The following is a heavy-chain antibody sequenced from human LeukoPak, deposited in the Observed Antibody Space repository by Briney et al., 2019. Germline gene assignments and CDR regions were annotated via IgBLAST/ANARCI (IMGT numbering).Heavy chain of an antibody. D-gene: IGHD6-6*01. CDR1: GGSFSGYY. J-gene: IGHJ4*02. CDR3: AREPSSSSLYEVDY. Sequence: KPSETLSLTCAVYGGSFSGYYWSWIRQPPGKGLEWIGEINHSGSTNYNPSLKSRVTISVDTSKNQFSLKLGSVTAADTAVYYCAREPSSSSLYEVDYWGQGTLVTVSS. CDR2: INHSGST. V-gene: IGHV4-34*01.